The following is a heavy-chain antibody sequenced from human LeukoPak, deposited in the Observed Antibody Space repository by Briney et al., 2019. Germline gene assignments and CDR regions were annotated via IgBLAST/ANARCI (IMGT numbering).Heavy chain of an antibody. CDR1: GFTVSNNY. CDR2: IYSGGAT. D-gene: IGHD6-6*01. V-gene: IGHV3-66*01. Sequence: PGGSLRLSCAASGFTVSNNYMRWVRQAPGKGLEWVSLIYSGGATFYADAVKGRFTISRDGSKNTLCLQMNSLRAEDTAVYYCARDPPAVAANTYGWGQGTLVTVSS. CDR3: ARDPPAVAANTYG. J-gene: IGHJ4*02.